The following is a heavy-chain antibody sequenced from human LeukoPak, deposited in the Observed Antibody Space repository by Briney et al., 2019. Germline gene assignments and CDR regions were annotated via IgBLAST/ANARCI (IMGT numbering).Heavy chain of an antibody. J-gene: IGHJ3*01. V-gene: IGHV3-33*01. CDR1: GFTFSSYG. Sequence: PGRSLRLSCAASGFTFSSYGMHWVRQAPGKGLEWVAVIWYDGSNKYYADSVKGRFTISRDNSKNTLYLQMNSLRADDTAMYYCASMTTVTLDDAFDLWGQGTMVTVSS. D-gene: IGHD4-17*01. CDR2: IWYDGSNK. CDR3: ASMTTVTLDDAFDL.